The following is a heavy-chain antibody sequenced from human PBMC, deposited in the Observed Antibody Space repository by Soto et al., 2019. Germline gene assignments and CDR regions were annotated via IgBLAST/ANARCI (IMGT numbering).Heavy chain of an antibody. CDR3: ARVSTATTWSTVDY. D-gene: IGHD1-7*01. CDR2: ISSSSSYT. J-gene: IGHJ4*02. CDR1: GFTFSDYY. V-gene: IGHV3-11*06. Sequence: PGGSLRLSCAASGFTFSDYYMSWIRQAPGKGLEWVSYISSSSSYTNYADSVKGRFTISRDNAKNSLYLQMNSLRAEDTAVYYCARVSTATTWSTVDYWGQGTLVTVSS.